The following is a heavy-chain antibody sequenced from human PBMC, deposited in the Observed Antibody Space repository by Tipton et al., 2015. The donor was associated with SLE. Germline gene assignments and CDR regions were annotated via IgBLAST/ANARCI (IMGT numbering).Heavy chain of an antibody. CDR2: ISSSSSYI. D-gene: IGHD3-22*01. CDR3: ARDPPSMIGAFDI. V-gene: IGHV3-21*03. CDR1: GFTFSSYS. Sequence: SLRLSCAASGFTFSSYSMNWVRQAPGKGLEWVSSISSSSSYIYYADSVKGRFTISRDNAKNSLYLQMNSLRAEDTAVYYCARDPPSMIGAFDIWGQGTMVTVSS. J-gene: IGHJ3*02.